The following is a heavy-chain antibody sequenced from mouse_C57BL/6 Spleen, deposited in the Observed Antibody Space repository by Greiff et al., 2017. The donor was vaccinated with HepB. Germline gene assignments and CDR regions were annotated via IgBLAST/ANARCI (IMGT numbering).Heavy chain of an antibody. CDR3: AVYYGNYYAMDY. J-gene: IGHJ4*01. CDR1: GYSFTDYN. D-gene: IGHD2-1*01. Sequence: EVKLMESGPELVKPGASVKISCKASGYSFTDYNMNWVKQSNGKSLEWIGVINPNYGTTSYNQKFKGKATLTVDQSSSTAYMQLNSLTSEDSAVYYCAVYYGNYYAMDYWGQGTSVTVSS. V-gene: IGHV1-39*01. CDR2: INPNYGTT.